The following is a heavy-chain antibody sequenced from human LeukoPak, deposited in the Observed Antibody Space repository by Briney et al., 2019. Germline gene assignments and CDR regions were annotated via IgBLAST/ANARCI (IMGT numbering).Heavy chain of an antibody. CDR3: AREDQLVDAFDI. CDR2: ISTAGDT. V-gene: IGHV3-13*01. CDR1: GFTFSSYD. D-gene: IGHD2-2*01. J-gene: IGHJ3*02. Sequence: GGSLRLSCAASGFTFSSYDMHWVRQATGKGLEWVSAISTAGDTYYPGSVKGRFTISRENAKNSLYLQMNSLRAGDTAVYYCAREDQLVDAFDIWGQGTMVTVSS.